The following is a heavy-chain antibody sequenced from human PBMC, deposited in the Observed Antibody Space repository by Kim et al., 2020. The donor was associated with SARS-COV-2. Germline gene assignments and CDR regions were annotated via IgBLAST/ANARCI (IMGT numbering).Heavy chain of an antibody. V-gene: IGHV4-4*09. Sequence: GRTNTTPSLKSRFTIAVDTSKNQLSLKLSSVTAADTAVYYCASLKRWFDPWGQGTLVTVSS. CDR2: GRT. CDR3: ASLKRWFDP. J-gene: IGHJ5*02.